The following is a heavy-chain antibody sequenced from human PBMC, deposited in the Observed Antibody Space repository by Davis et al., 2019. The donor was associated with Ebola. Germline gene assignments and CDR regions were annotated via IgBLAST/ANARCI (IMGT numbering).Heavy chain of an antibody. V-gene: IGHV4-4*02. Sequence: SETLSLTCAVSGGSISSSNWWSWVRQPPGKGLEWIGEINHSGSTNYNPSLKSRVTISVDTSKNQFSLKLSSVTAADTAVYYCARGPTVNGLDYWGQGTLVTVSS. D-gene: IGHD4-11*01. CDR1: GGSISSSNW. CDR3: ARGPTVNGLDY. J-gene: IGHJ4*02. CDR2: INHSGST.